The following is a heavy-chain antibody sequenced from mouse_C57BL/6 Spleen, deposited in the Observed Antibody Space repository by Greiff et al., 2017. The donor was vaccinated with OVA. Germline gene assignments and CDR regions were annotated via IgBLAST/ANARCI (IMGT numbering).Heavy chain of an antibody. CDR3: ATPITTVVADYFDY. CDR1: GYTFTSYW. V-gene: IGHV1-64*01. J-gene: IGHJ2*01. D-gene: IGHD1-1*01. CDR2: IHPNSGST. Sequence: VQLQQPGAELVKPGASVKLSCKASGYTFTSYWMHWVKQRPGQGLEWIGMIHPNSGSTNYNEKFKSKATLTVDKSSSTAYMQLSSLTSEDSAVYYCATPITTVVADYFDYWGQGTTLTVSS.